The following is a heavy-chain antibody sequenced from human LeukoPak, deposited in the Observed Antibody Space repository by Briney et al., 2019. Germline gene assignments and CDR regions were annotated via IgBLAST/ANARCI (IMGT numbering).Heavy chain of an antibody. CDR3: ARGFRFYAAGSYSGAFDY. CDR1: VYTLTSNY. D-gene: IGHD3-10*01. V-gene: IGHV3-53*01. J-gene: IGHJ4*02. Sequence: GGSLRLSCAASVYTLTSNYTSGGRHAPGKGLQWVSVIHRNGGTGYSGCVRGRFTISRDNYKNTLHLYLDNLSAEDTDVYDCARGFRFYAAGSYSGAFDYWGQGTLVTVSS. CDR2: IHRNGGT.